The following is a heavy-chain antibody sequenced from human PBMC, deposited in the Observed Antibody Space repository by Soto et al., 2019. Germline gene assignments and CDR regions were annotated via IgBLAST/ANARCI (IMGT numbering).Heavy chain of an antibody. V-gene: IGHV3-53*01. D-gene: IGHD3-3*01. J-gene: IGHJ4*02. Sequence: EVQLVESGGGLIQPGGSLRLSCAASGFTVSSNYMSWVRQAPGKGLEWVSVIYSGGSTYYADSVKGRFTISRDNSKNTLYLQMNSLRAEDTAVYYGSYYDFWSGYYYWGQGTLVTVSS. CDR1: GFTVSSNY. CDR2: IYSGGST. CDR3: SYYDFWSGYYY.